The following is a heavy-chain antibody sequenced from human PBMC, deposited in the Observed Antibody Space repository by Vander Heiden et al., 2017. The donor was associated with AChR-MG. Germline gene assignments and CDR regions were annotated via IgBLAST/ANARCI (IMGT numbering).Heavy chain of an antibody. CDR3: ARGSTSYCSGGSCWYFDL. CDR1: GYTFTSYA. D-gene: IGHD2-15*01. V-gene: IGHV1-3*01. CDR2: INSGNGNT. Sequence: QVQLVQSGAEVKKPGASVKVSCKASGYTFTSYAMQWVRQAPGQRLEWMGWINSGNGNTKYSQKFHGRVTITRDTSASTAYMELSSLRSEDTAVYYCARGSTSYCSGGSCWYFDLWGRGTLVTLSS. J-gene: IGHJ2*01.